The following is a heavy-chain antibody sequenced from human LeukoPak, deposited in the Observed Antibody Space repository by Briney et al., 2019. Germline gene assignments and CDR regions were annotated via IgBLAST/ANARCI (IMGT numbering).Heavy chain of an antibody. CDR3: AKGNGDYVSGAFDI. CDR1: GFTFSSYG. V-gene: IGHV3-30*02. Sequence: GGSLRLSCAASGFTFSSYGMHWVRQAPGKGLEWVAYIRYDGSNKYYADSVKGRFTISRDNSKNTLYLQMNSLRAEDTAVYYCAKGNGDYVSGAFDIWGQGTMVTVSS. CDR2: IRYDGSNK. D-gene: IGHD4-17*01. J-gene: IGHJ3*02.